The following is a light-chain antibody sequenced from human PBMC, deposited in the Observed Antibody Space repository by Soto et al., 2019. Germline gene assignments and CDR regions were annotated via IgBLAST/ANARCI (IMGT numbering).Light chain of an antibody. Sequence: QSALTQPPSASRSPGQSVTISCTGTSSDIGGYNYVSWYQQHPGKAPKLVIYEVSKRPSGVPDRFSGSKSGNTASLTVSGLQAEDEADYYCSSYAASRMFGGGTKLTVL. V-gene: IGLV2-8*02. CDR2: EVS. CDR3: SSYAASRM. CDR1: SSDIGGYNY. J-gene: IGLJ3*02.